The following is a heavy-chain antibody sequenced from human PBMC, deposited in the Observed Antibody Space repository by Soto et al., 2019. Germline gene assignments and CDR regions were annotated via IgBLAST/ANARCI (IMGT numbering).Heavy chain of an antibody. CDR1: GYTFTNYG. CDR3: AREEDRQLDH. J-gene: IGHJ5*02. Sequence: QVQLVQSGAAVKKPGESVKVSCQASGYTFTNYGIRWVRQAPGQGLEWMGWISTNSGHTDYAQNLRGRVTMTTDTSTTTAYMELRSLRSDDTAVYYFAREEDRQLDHWGQGTLVTVSS. V-gene: IGHV1-18*04. CDR2: ISTNSGHT.